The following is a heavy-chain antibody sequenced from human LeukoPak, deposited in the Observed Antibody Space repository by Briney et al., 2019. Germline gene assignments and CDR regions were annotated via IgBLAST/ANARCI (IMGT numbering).Heavy chain of an antibody. V-gene: IGHV1-18*01. CDR3: ARDSPRTSRNFFSSYYGMDV. J-gene: IGHJ6*02. D-gene: IGHD2-2*01. CDR2: ISAYNGNT. CDR1: GYTFTSYG. Sequence: ASVKVSCKASGYTFTSYGISWVRQAPAQGLEWMGWISAYNGNTNYAQKLQGRVTITTDTSTSTAYMEVRSLRSDDPAVYYCARDSPRTSRNFFSSYYGMDVWGQGTTVTVSS.